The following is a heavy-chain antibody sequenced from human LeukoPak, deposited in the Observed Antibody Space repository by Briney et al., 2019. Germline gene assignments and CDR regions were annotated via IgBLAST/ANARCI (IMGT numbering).Heavy chain of an antibody. Sequence: GGSLRLSCAASGFTFSSYSMNWVRQAPGKGLEWVSSISSSSSYIYYAGSVKGRFTISRDNAKNSLYLQMNSLRAEDTAVYYCARDPPGVNDYVWGSYRDNDYWGQGTLVTVSS. CDR2: ISSSSSYI. D-gene: IGHD3-16*02. J-gene: IGHJ4*02. V-gene: IGHV3-21*01. CDR1: GFTFSSYS. CDR3: ARDPPGVNDYVWGSYRDNDY.